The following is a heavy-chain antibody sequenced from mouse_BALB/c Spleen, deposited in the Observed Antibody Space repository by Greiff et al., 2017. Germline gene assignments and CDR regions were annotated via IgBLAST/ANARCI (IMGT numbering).Heavy chain of an antibody. CDR3: ARFTTATSWFAY. V-gene: IGHV14-3*02. CDR2: IDPANGNT. J-gene: IGHJ3*01. D-gene: IGHD1-2*01. Sequence: VQLQQSGAELVKPGASVKLSCTASGFNIKDTSMHWVKQRPEQGLEWIGRIDPANGNTKYDPKFQGKATITADTSSNTAYLQLSSLTSEDTAVYYCARFTTATSWFAYWGQGTLVTVSA. CDR1: GFNIKDTS.